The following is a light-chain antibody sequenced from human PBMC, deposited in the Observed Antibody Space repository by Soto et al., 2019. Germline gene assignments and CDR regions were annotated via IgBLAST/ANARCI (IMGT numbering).Light chain of an antibody. CDR2: STS. CDR1: TGAVSSNHC. V-gene: IGLV7-43*01. J-gene: IGLJ1*01. CDR3: LLRYGGTRV. Sequence: QAVVTQEPSLTVSPGGTVTLTCASGTGAVSSNHCPNWFQQKPGQAPTALIYSTSNKHSWTPARFSGSLLGGKAALTLSGVQPEDEAEYYCLLRYGGTRVFGTGTKLTVL.